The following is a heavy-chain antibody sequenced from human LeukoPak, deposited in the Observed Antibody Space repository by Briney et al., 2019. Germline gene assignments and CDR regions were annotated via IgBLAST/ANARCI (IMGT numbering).Heavy chain of an antibody. V-gene: IGHV3-21*01. CDR3: ARAGGSTVSHRDY. Sequence: GGSLRLSCAASGFTFSSYSMNWIRQAPGKGLEWVSSISSSTSYIYYADSVKGRFTISKDNAKNSLYLQMNSLRAEDTAVYYCARAGGSTVSHRDYWGQGTLVTVSS. CDR2: ISSSTSYI. CDR1: GFTFSSYS. J-gene: IGHJ4*02. D-gene: IGHD4-17*01.